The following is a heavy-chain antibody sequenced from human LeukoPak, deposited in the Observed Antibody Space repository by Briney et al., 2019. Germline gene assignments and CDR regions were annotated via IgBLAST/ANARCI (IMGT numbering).Heavy chain of an antibody. D-gene: IGHD2-21*01. CDR3: VRDGMVIPYAFDI. Sequence: GGSLRLSCAASAFTFSNHWMHWVRQAPGKGLVWVSDISSDGSRTFYADSVKGRFITSRDNAKNTAYLQMNSLTAEDTAVYYCVRDGMVIPYAFDIWGQGTMVTVSS. CDR2: ISSDGSRT. J-gene: IGHJ3*02. V-gene: IGHV3-74*01. CDR1: AFTFSNHW.